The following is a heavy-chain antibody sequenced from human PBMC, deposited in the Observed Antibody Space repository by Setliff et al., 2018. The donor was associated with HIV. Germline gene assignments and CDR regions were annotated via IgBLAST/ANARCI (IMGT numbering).Heavy chain of an antibody. D-gene: IGHD3-22*01. CDR2: YIPTLHII. CDR3: AKGYFFDSNRHPGGPAFDV. Sequence: SVKVSCKVFGRTFNTQPVSWVRQAPGQGLEWMGGYIPTLHIIRYAENNMDRVTITADRGTGTVYMELSSLRSEDTAVYYCAKGYFFDSNRHPGGPAFDVWGQGTMVTVSS. CDR1: GRTFNTQP. J-gene: IGHJ3*01. V-gene: IGHV1-69*10.